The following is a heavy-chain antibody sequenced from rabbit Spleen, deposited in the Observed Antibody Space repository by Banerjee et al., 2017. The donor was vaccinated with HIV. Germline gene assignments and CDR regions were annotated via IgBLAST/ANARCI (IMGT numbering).Heavy chain of an antibody. CDR2: INAVTGNS. Sequence: QEQLVESGGGMVKPEGSLKLSCTASGFSFSNKAVMCWVRQAPGKGLEWIACINAVTGNSVYASWAKGRFIMSRTSSTTVTLQMTSLTAADPATYFCARDRGYGGNGVVYAMDLWGPGTLVTVS. V-gene: IGHV1S45*01. D-gene: IGHD6-1*01. J-gene: IGHJ4*01. CDR3: ARDRGYGGNGVVYAMDL. CDR1: GFSFSNKAV.